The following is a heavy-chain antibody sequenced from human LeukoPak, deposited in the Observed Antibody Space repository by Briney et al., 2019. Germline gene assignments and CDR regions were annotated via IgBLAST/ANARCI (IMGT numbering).Heavy chain of an antibody. Sequence: PGGSLRLSCAASGLTFSSYAMSWVRQAPGKGLEWVSAISGSGGSTYYADSVKGRFTISRDNSKNTLYLQMNSLRAEDTAVYYCAKPPRGVRITMIVVVITSWPLAPLFFDIWGQGTMVTVSS. CDR2: ISGSGGST. J-gene: IGHJ3*02. V-gene: IGHV3-23*01. CDR1: GLTFSSYA. D-gene: IGHD3-22*01. CDR3: AKPPRGVRITMIVVVITSWPLAPLFFDI.